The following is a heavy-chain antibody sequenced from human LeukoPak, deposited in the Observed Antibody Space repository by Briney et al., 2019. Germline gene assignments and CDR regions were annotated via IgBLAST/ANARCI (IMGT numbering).Heavy chain of an antibody. J-gene: IGHJ5*02. Sequence: SETLSLTCAVYGGSFSGYYWSWIRQPPGKGLEWIGEINHSGSTNYNPSLKSRVTISVDTSKNQFSLKLSSVTAADTAVYYCARGRLHYDFWSGYYTPNWFGPWGQGTLVTVSS. CDR1: GGSFSGYY. V-gene: IGHV4-34*01. D-gene: IGHD3-3*01. CDR3: ARGRLHYDFWSGYYTPNWFGP. CDR2: INHSGST.